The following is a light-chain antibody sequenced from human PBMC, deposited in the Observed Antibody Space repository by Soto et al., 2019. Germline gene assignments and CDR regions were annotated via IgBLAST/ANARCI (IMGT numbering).Light chain of an antibody. Sequence: DIQMTQSPSTLSATAGDRVTITCRASQSISSWLAWYHHKPGKAPKLLIYDASNLDSGVPSMFSGSGAGTEFSLTISHLQHDDCATYYCQQYENYWTFGQGSRVEIK. V-gene: IGKV1-5*01. J-gene: IGKJ1*01. CDR2: DAS. CDR3: QQYENYWT. CDR1: QSISSW.